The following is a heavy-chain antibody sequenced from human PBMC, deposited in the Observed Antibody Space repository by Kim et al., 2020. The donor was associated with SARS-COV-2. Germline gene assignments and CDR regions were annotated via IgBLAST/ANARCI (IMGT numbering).Heavy chain of an antibody. Sequence: DSVKGRFPISRDNARNSLYMEMNSLRADDTALYFCARDSAHYYGSGSYFGYWGKGTQVTVSS. D-gene: IGHD3-10*01. V-gene: IGHV3-9*01. J-gene: IGHJ4*02. CDR3: ARDSAHYYGSGSYFGY.